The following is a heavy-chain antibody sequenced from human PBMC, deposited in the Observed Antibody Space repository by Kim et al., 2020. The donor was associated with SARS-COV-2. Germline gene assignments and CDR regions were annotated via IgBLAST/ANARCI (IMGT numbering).Heavy chain of an antibody. CDR2: ISYDGSNK. J-gene: IGHJ4*02. Sequence: GGSLRLSCAASGFTFNTHAMHWVRQAPGKGLEWVAVISYDGSNKYYADSVKGRFTISRDNSKNTLYVQMNSLRGEDTAVYYCASALVLGAANDFDYWGQGTLVTVFS. D-gene: IGHD2-15*01. CDR3: ASALVLGAANDFDY. CDR1: GFTFNTHA. V-gene: IGHV3-30*04.